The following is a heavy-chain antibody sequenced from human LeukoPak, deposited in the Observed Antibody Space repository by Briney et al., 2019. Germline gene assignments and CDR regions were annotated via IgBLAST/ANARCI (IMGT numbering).Heavy chain of an antibody. CDR3: AKGRKTTGNDWFDP. Sequence: GGSLRLSCAASGFTFSNYAMSWVRQAPGKGLEWVSIISGSGGSIYYADSVKGRFTISRDNSKNTLYLQMNSLRAEDTALYYCAKGRKTTGNDWFDPWGQGTLVTVSS. CDR2: ISGSGGSI. J-gene: IGHJ5*02. V-gene: IGHV3-23*01. CDR1: GFTFSNYA. D-gene: IGHD1-1*01.